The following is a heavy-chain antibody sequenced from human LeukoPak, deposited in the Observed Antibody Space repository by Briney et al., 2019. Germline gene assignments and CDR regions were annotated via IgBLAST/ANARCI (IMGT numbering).Heavy chain of an antibody. D-gene: IGHD3-22*01. Sequence: ASVKVSCKASGYTFTSYYMHWVRQAPRHGLEWMGIINPSGGSTSYAQKFQGRVTMTRDTSTSTVYMELSSLRSEDTAVYYCARDFYNYDSSGYYALPGGYWGQGTLVTVSS. J-gene: IGHJ4*02. CDR3: ARDFYNYDSSGYYALPGGY. V-gene: IGHV1-46*03. CDR1: GYTFTSYY. CDR2: INPSGGST.